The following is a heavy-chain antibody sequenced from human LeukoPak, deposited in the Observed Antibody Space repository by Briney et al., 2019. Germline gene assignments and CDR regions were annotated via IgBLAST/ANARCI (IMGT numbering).Heavy chain of an antibody. V-gene: IGHV3-23*01. J-gene: IGHJ4*02. D-gene: IGHD6-13*01. Sequence: GGSLRLSCAASGFTFRNYAMSWVRQAPGKGLESVSTARASGGITYYADSVKGRFTISRDSSKNTLHLQMNSLRAEDTAVYYCAKVMAAAGTWFFDYWGQGTLVTVSS. CDR3: AKVMAAAGTWFFDY. CDR1: GFTFRNYA. CDR2: ARASGGIT.